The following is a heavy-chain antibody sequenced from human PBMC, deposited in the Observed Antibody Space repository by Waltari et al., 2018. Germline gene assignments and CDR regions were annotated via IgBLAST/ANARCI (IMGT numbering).Heavy chain of an antibody. J-gene: IGHJ4*02. CDR1: GFSFSSCE. CDR3: ARDSPTLIRGVKDY. CDR2: IGSSGRTT. D-gene: IGHD3-10*01. Sequence: EVQLVESGGGLVQPGGSRRLSCVASGFSFSSCEMNWVRQAPGKGLEWISYIGSSGRTTYYGGSVKGRVAISRENAKNSLYLQMNSLTGDDTAVYYCARDSPTLIRGVKDYWGQGTLVSVSS. V-gene: IGHV3-48*03.